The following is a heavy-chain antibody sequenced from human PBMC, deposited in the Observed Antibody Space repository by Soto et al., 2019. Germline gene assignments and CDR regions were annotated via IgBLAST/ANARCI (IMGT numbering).Heavy chain of an antibody. CDR3: ARETYDSSGPDAFDI. CDR2: IYYSGST. J-gene: IGHJ3*02. D-gene: IGHD3-22*01. Sequence: SETLSLTCTVSGGSISSYYWSWIRQPPGKGLEWIGYIYYSGSTNYNPSLKSRVTISVDTSKNQFSLKLSSVTAADTAVYYCARETYDSSGPDAFDIWGQGTMVTVSS. V-gene: IGHV4-59*01. CDR1: GGSISSYY.